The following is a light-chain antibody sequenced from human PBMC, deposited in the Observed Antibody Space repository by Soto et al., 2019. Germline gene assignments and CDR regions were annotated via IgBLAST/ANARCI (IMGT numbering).Light chain of an antibody. Sequence: VLTQPPGTLSLSPGERATLSCRASERVXSIYVAWYQQKPGKATSLLIYGASTRATGIPDRFSGSGSGTDFTITIDRLEPEDVAVYYRQQSLNPKTFGQGTKVDIK. CDR2: GAS. CDR1: ERVXSIY. J-gene: IGKJ1*01. V-gene: IGKV3-20*01. CDR3: QQSLNPKT.